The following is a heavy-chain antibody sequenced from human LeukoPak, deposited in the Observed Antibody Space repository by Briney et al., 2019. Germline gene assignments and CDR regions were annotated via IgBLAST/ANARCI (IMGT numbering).Heavy chain of an antibody. V-gene: IGHV4-34*01. J-gene: IGHJ3*02. CDR1: GGSFSGYY. Sequence: PSETLSLTCAVYGGSFSGYYGSWIRQPPGKGLEWIGEINHSGSTNYNPSLKSRVTISVDTSKNQFSLKLSSVTAADTAVYYCASVYSSGWYNDAFDIWGQGTMVTVSS. CDR2: INHSGST. CDR3: ASVYSSGWYNDAFDI. D-gene: IGHD6-19*01.